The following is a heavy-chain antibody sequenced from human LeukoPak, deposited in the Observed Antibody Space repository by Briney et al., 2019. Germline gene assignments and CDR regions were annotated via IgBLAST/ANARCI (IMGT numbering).Heavy chain of an antibody. V-gene: IGHV3-48*03. Sequence: GGSLRLSCAASGFTFSSYEMNWVHQAPGKGLEWVSYISSSGSTIYYADSVKGRFTISRDNAKNSLYLQMNSLRAEDTAVYYCARDWNYYDSSGFEFDYWGQGTLVTVSS. CDR3: ARDWNYYDSSGFEFDY. CDR1: GFTFSSYE. CDR2: ISSSGSTI. J-gene: IGHJ4*02. D-gene: IGHD3-22*01.